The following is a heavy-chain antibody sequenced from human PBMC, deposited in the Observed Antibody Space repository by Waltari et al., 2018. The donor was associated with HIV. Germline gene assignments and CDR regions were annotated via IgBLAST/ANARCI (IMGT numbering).Heavy chain of an antibody. V-gene: IGHV3-15*01. J-gene: IGHJ5*02. CDR3: TRITVTTPRP. Sequence: EVQLVESGGGLVKPGGSLRLSCAASGFTFSNAWMSWVRQAPGKGLGWVGTIKSKTDGRTTEYAAPVKGRFTIAREEPKNRLYLQINSLKTQDTGVYYCTRITVTTPRPWGQGSLVTVSS. CDR1: GFTFSNAW. D-gene: IGHD4-4*01. CDR2: IKSKTDGRTT.